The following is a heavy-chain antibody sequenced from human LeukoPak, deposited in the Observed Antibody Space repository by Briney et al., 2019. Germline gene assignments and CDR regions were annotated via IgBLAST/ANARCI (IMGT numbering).Heavy chain of an antibody. D-gene: IGHD4-17*01. CDR3: AKELTTERTPGVDS. Sequence: GGSLRLSCTASGFTFGSYSMSWVRQGPGTGLEWVSAISGSGDTTFYADSVKGRFTISRDNSKKTLYLQVNSLRAEDTAVYFCAKELTTERTPGVDSWGQGTLVTVSS. CDR1: GFTFGSYS. V-gene: IGHV3-23*01. CDR2: ISGSGDTT. J-gene: IGHJ4*02.